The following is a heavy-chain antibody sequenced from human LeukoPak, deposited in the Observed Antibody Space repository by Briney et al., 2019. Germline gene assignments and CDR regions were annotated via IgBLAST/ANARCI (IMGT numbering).Heavy chain of an antibody. CDR3: ARRHNWNDKGYYYGMDV. J-gene: IGHJ6*02. V-gene: IGHV4-31*03. CDR1: GGSISSGGYY. CDR2: IYYSGST. D-gene: IGHD1-1*01. Sequence: SETLSLTCTVSGGSISSGGYYWSWIRQHPGKGLEWIGYIYYSGSTYYNPSLKSRVTISVDTSKNQFSLKLSSVTAADTAVYYCARRHNWNDKGYYYGMDVWGQGTTVTVSS.